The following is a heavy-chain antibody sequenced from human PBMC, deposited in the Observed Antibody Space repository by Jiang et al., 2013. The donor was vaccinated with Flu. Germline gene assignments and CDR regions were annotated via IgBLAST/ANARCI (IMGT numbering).Heavy chain of an antibody. J-gene: IGHJ4*02. CDR1: GYSFTSYW. Sequence: GAEVKKPGESLKISCKGSGYSFTSYWIGWVRQMPGKGLEWMGIIYPGDSDTRYSPSFQGQVTFSADKSISTAYLQWSSLKASDTAMYYCARGSEYYYDSSGHPPDYWGQGTLVTVSS. CDR2: IYPGDSDT. CDR3: ARGSEYYYDSSGHPPDY. V-gene: IGHV5-51*01. D-gene: IGHD3-22*01.